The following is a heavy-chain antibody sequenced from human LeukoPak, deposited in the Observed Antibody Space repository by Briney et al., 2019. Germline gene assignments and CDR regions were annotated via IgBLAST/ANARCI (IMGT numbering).Heavy chain of an antibody. D-gene: IGHD3-3*01. CDR1: GFTFSSYG. J-gene: IGHJ6*02. CDR3: ARDGPFDGMDV. CDR2: ISYDGSNK. Sequence: GGSLRLSCAASGFTFSSYGMHWVRQAPGKGLEWVAVISYDGSNKYYADFVKGRFTISRDNAKNSLYLQMNSLRAEDTAVYYCARDGPFDGMDVWGQGTTVTVSS. V-gene: IGHV3-30*03.